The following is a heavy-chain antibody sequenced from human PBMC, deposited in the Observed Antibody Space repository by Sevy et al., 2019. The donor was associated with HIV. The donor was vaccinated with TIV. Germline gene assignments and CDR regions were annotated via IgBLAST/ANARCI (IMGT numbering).Heavy chain of an antibody. V-gene: IGHV3-30*02. CDR2: IRSDGSHE. CDR1: GFTFSNHA. D-gene: IGHD2-8*02. Sequence: GSLRLSCAASGFTFSNHAMHWVRQSPGKGLEWVAFIRSDGSHEYYAASVKGRFTISRDNSKNTVYLQMSSLRPEDTAVYYCARDRKVLLVVYAIPFDVFDIWGQGTMVTVSS. J-gene: IGHJ3*02. CDR3: ARDRKVLLVVYAIPFDVFDI.